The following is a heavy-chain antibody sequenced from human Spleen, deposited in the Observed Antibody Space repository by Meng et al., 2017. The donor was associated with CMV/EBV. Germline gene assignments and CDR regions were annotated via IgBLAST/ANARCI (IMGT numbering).Heavy chain of an antibody. J-gene: IGHJ4*02. D-gene: IGHD3-3*01. CDR1: GYTFTDYY. Sequence: ASVKVSCKASGYTFTDYYIHWVRQAPGQGLEWMGWINPNSGGRNYVQEFQGRVTMTSDTSITTAYMELSRLRADDAAVYYCARRVGFLEWLLAFDYWGQGTLVTVSS. V-gene: IGHV1-2*02. CDR3: ARRVGFLEWLLAFDY. CDR2: INPNSGGR.